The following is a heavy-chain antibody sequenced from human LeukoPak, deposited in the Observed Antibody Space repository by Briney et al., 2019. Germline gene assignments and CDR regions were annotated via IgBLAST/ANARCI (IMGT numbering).Heavy chain of an antibody. V-gene: IGHV5-51*01. CDR1: GYGFRTYW. J-gene: IGHJ6*02. CDR2: INPGDSDT. CDR3: ARHRAPGGSYYYGADV. D-gene: IGHD2-15*01. Sequence: NAGESLKISCKGSGYGFRTYWIAWVRQMPGKGLEWMGIINPGDSDTRYSPSFQGQVTISADESTTTAYLQWSSLKASDTAMYYCARHRAPGGSYYYGADVWGQGTTVTVSS.